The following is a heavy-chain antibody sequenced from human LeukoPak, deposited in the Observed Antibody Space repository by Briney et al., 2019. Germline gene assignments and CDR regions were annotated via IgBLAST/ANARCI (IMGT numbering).Heavy chain of an antibody. CDR1: GFTFTSYY. CDR2: ISGDGSNT. Sequence: GGSLRLSCAASGFTFTSYYMHWVRQAPGKGLVWVSRISGDGSNTIYADSVKGRFTISRDNAKNTVYLQMNSLRAEDTAVYYCARERRDYNIPRHFDYWGQGTLVTVSS. V-gene: IGHV3-74*01. J-gene: IGHJ4*02. CDR3: ARERRDYNIPRHFDY. D-gene: IGHD3-22*01.